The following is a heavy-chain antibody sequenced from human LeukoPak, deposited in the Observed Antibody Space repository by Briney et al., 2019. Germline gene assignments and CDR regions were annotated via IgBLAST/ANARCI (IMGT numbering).Heavy chain of an antibody. Sequence: GRSLRLSCAASGFTFSSYGMHWVRQAPGKGLEWVAVISYDGSNKYYADSVKGRFTISRDNSKNTLHLQMNSLRPEDTAVYYCARTAGTAVAGSRQYFDYWGQGMLVTVSS. J-gene: IGHJ4*02. V-gene: IGHV3-30*03. D-gene: IGHD6-19*01. CDR1: GFTFSSYG. CDR2: ISYDGSNK. CDR3: ARTAGTAVAGSRQYFDY.